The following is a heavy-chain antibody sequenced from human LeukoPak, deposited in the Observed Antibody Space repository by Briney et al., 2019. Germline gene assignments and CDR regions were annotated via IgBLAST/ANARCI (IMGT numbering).Heavy chain of an antibody. Sequence: SETLSLTCTVSGGSISSSSYYWGWIRQPPGKGLEWIGSIYYSGSTYYNPSLKSRVTISVDTSKNQFSLKLSSVTAADTAVYYCARITMIVYRLGVFGYWGQGTLVTVSS. CDR3: ARITMIVYRLGVFGY. V-gene: IGHV4-39*07. J-gene: IGHJ4*02. CDR2: IYYSGST. CDR1: GGSISSSSYY. D-gene: IGHD3-22*01.